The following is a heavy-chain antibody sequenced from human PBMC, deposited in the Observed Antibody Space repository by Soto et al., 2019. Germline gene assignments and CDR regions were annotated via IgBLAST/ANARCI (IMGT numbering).Heavy chain of an antibody. V-gene: IGHV1-2*02. CDR2: INPNSGGT. D-gene: IGHD2-15*01. CDR3: AGSGGPARFDAFDI. J-gene: IGHJ3*02. Sequence: ASVKVSCKASGYTFTGYYMHWVRQAPGQGLEWMGWINPNSGGTNYAQKFQGRVTMTRDTSISTAYMELSRLRSDDTAVYYCAGSGGPARFDAFDIWGQGTMVTVSS. CDR1: GYTFTGYY.